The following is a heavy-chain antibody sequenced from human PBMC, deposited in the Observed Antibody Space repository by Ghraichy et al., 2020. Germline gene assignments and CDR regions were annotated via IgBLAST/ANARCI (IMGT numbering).Heavy chain of an antibody. Sequence: GESLNISCAASGFTVRNNFMSWVRQAPGKGLEWVSVIYPGGRTSYANSVEGRFTVSRDFSKNTLYLQMNSLRAEDTAVYYCASGLEEAPAAGWGQGTLVTVSP. CDR2: IYPGGRT. CDR1: GFTVRNNF. J-gene: IGHJ4*02. V-gene: IGHV3-53*01. D-gene: IGHD5-24*01. CDR3: ASGLEEAPAAG.